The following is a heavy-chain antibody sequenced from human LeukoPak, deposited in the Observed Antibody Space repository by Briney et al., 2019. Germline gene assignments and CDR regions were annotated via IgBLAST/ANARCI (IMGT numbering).Heavy chain of an antibody. D-gene: IGHD2-15*01. CDR3: ARDQPLGYCSGGSCYSKPYYYYGMDV. CDR2: ISSSSSTI. CDR1: GFTFSSYS. J-gene: IGHJ6*02. Sequence: GGSLRLSCAASGFTFSSYSMNWVRQAPGKGLEWVSYISSSSSTIYYADSVKGRFTISRDNAKNSLYLQMNSLRDEDTAVYYCARDQPLGYCSGGSCYSKPYYYYGMDVWGQGTTVTVSS. V-gene: IGHV3-48*02.